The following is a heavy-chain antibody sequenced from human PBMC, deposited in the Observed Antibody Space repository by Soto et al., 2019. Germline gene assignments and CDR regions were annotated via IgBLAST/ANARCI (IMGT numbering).Heavy chain of an antibody. CDR3: XXADRSAFEV. V-gene: IGHV3-66*01. CDR1: GFSVSEKH. J-gene: IGHJ3*01. D-gene: IGHD6-25*01. Sequence: EEQLVESGGGLVQLGGSLRLSCAASGFSVSEKHMSWVRQAPGKGLEWVSTIYSIYGRSRTCYADSVEGRFTISRDXXXXXXXLXXXXXXXXXXXXXXXXXADRSAFEVWGQGAMVTVSS. CDR2: IYSIYGRSRT.